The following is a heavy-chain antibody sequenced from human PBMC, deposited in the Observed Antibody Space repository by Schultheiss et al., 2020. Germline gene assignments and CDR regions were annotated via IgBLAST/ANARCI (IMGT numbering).Heavy chain of an antibody. CDR2: ISAYNGNT. Sequence: ASVKVSCKASGYTFTSYAMHWVRQAPGQRLEWMGWISAYNGNTNYAQKLQGRVTMTTDTSTSTAYMELSSLKTEDTAVYYCTRVPSYGGQQGVDYWGQGTLVTVSS. D-gene: IGHD4-23*01. CDR3: TRVPSYGGQQGVDY. V-gene: IGHV1-18*01. J-gene: IGHJ4*02. CDR1: GYTFTSYA.